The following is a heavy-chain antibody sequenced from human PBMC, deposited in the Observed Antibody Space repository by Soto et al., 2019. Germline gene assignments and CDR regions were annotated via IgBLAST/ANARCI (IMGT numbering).Heavy chain of an antibody. Sequence: EVQLVESGGGLVKPGGSLRLSCVASGFTFSTYSMNWVRQAPGKGLEWVSTIGTRSDIYYAESVKGRFTISRDNAKNSLYLEINSLRGEDTAIYYCARSGDNYNVLDYWGQGTPVTVSS. CDR2: IGTRSDI. V-gene: IGHV3-21*02. CDR3: ARSGDNYNVLDY. J-gene: IGHJ4*02. CDR1: GFTFSTYS. D-gene: IGHD3-10*02.